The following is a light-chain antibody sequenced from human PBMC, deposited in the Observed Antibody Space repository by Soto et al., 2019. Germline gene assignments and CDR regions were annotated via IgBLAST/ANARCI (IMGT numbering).Light chain of an antibody. CDR2: EVS. J-gene: IGLJ2*01. CDR1: SSDVGNYNY. CDR3: SSYTTSTSFIL. V-gene: IGLV2-14*01. Sequence: QSVLAQPASVSGSPGQSITISCTGTSSDVGNYNYVSWYQQHPGKAPKLMIFEVSNRPSGVSNRFSGSKSGNTASLTISGLQPEDEADYYCSSYTTSTSFILFXGGTKVTVL.